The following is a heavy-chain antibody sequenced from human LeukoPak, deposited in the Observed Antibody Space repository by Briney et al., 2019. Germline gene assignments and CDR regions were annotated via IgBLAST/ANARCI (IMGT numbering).Heavy chain of an antibody. CDR2: ISGYNGNT. Sequence: ASVKVSCKASGYTFSDYAFTWVRQAPGQGLEWMGRISGYNGNTNYAQNLQGRVTMTRDTSISTAYMELSRLRSDDTAVYYCARGRFDSGSYYGDWFDPWGQGTLVTVSS. V-gene: IGHV1-18*01. CDR3: ARGRFDSGSYYGDWFDP. D-gene: IGHD1-26*01. J-gene: IGHJ5*02. CDR1: GYTFSDYA.